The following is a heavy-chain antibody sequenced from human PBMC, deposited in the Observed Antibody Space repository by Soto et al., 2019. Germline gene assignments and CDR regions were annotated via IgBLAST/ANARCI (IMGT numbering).Heavy chain of an antibody. CDR3: ARQEVTAMDIYPFDY. J-gene: IGHJ4*02. CDR1: GGSISSSSYY. V-gene: IGHV4-61*05. Sequence: SETLSLTCTVSGGSISSSSYYWSWIRQPPGKGLEWIGYIHDSGRTNYNPSLKSRVTLSLDTSNNQFSLKLSSLTAADTAVYSCARQEVTAMDIYPFDYWGQGTLVTVSS. D-gene: IGHD5-18*01. CDR2: IHDSGRT.